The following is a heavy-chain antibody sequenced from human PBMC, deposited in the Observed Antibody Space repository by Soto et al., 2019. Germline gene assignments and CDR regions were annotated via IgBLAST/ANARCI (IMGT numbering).Heavy chain of an antibody. D-gene: IGHD4-17*01. Sequence: PGGSLRLSCAASGFTFSSYAMSWVRQAPGKGLEWVSAISGSGGSTYYADSVKGRFTISRDNSKNTLYLQMNSLRAEDTAVYYVAKDRRTDYGDYLNWFDPWGQGTLVTVSS. CDR2: ISGSGGST. J-gene: IGHJ5*02. CDR3: AKDRRTDYGDYLNWFDP. V-gene: IGHV3-23*01. CDR1: GFTFSSYA.